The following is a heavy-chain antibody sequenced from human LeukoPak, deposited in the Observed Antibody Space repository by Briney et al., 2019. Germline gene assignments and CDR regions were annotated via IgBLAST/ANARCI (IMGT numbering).Heavy chain of an antibody. D-gene: IGHD2-2*01. CDR2: ISSSSSYI. J-gene: IGHJ5*02. CDR1: GFTFSDYS. V-gene: IGHV3-21*01. Sequence: GGSLRLSCAASGFTFSDYSMNWVRQAPGKGLEWVSSISSSSSYIYYADSVKGRFTISRDNAKNTLYLQMNSLRAEDTAVYYCARAGGSTSRGGFDPWGQGTPVTVSS. CDR3: ARAGGSTSRGGFDP.